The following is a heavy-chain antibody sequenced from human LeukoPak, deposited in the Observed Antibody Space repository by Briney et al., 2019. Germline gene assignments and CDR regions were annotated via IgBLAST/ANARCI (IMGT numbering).Heavy chain of an antibody. V-gene: IGHV3-33*01. CDR3: ARREMVRGANFDY. D-gene: IGHD3-10*01. Sequence: GGSLRLSCAASGFTFSSYGMPWVRQAPGKGLEWVAVIWYDGSNKYYADSVKGRFTISRDNSKNTLYLQMNSLRAEDTAVYYCARREMVRGANFDYWGQGTLVTVSS. J-gene: IGHJ4*02. CDR2: IWYDGSNK. CDR1: GFTFSSYG.